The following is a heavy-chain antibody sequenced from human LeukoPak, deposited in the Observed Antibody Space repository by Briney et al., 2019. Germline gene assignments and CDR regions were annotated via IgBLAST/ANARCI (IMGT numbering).Heavy chain of an antibody. V-gene: IGHV2-70*11. CDR3: ARIGSSGWGLFDD. CDR1: GFSLSTSGMC. D-gene: IGHD6-19*01. Sequence: SGPTLVNPTQTLTLTCTFSGFSLSTSGMCVSWIRQPAGKALEWLARIDWDDDKYYSTFLKTRLTISKDTSKNQVVLTMTNMDPVDTATYYCARIGSSGWGLFDDWGQGTLVTVSS. J-gene: IGHJ4*02. CDR2: IDWDDDK.